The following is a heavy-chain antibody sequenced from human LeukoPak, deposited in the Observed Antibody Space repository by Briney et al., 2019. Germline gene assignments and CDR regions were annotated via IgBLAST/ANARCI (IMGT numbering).Heavy chain of an antibody. V-gene: IGHV1-18*01. CDR2: INAYNGNT. D-gene: IGHD3-10*02. CDR1: GYTFTSYG. J-gene: IGHJ5*02. Sequence: ASVKVSCKGSGYTFTSYGISWGRQAPGQGLGWMGWINAYNGNTNYAQTLQRRVTMTTDPSTSTAYMELRRLRSGDTAVYYCARDHGSFMLSNWFDPWGQGTLVTVSS. CDR3: ARDHGSFMLSNWFDP.